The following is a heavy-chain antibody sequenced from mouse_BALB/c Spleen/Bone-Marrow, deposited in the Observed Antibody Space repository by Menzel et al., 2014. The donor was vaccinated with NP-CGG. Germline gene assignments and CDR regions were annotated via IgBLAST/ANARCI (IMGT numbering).Heavy chain of an antibody. CDR2: INSNSGST. CDR3: ARVWYFDY. CDR1: GFTFSSYG. J-gene: IGHJ2*03. Sequence: EVMLVESGGGLVQPGGSLKLSCAASGFTFSSYGMPWVRQTPDKRLELVATINSNSGSTYYPDSVKGRFTISRDNAKNTLYLQMSSLKSEDTAMYYCARVWYFDYWGQGTSLTVSS. V-gene: IGHV5-6-3*01.